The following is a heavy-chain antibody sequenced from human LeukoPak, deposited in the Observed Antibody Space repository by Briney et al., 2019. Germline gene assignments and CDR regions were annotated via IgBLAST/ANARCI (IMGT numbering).Heavy chain of an antibody. J-gene: IGHJ3*02. D-gene: IGHD1-26*01. V-gene: IGHV3-30*03. Sequence: PGRSLRLSCAASGFTFSSYGMHWVRQAPGKGLEWVAVISYDGSNKYYADSVKGRFTISRDNSKNTLYLQMNSLRAEDTAVYYCARSWIVGAQNDAFDIWGQGTMVTVSS. CDR2: ISYDGSNK. CDR3: ARSWIVGAQNDAFDI. CDR1: GFTFSSYG.